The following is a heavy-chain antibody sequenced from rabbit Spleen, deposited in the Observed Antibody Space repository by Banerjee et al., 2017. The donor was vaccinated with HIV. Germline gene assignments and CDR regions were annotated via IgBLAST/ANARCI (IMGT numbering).Heavy chain of an antibody. CDR3: TRDRGSGWGDAIDP. V-gene: IGHV1S45*01. J-gene: IGHJ2*01. CDR1: GFSFSDRDV. CDR2: INAATGKG. Sequence: QEQLVESGGGLVKPEGSLTLTCKASGFSFSDRDVMCWVRQAPGKGLEWIACINAATGKGVYATWAKGRFTISKTSSTTVTLRMTSLTVADMATYFCTRDRGSGWGDAIDPWGPGTLVTVS. D-gene: IGHD4-1*01.